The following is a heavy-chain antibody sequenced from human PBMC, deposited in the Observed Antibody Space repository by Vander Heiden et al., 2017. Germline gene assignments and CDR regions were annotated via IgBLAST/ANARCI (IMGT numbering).Heavy chain of an antibody. Sequence: EAQLVESGGGLVQPGRSLRLSLVASGFAFGDYAMHWVRQAPGKGLEWVSGISWSSDNIAYAESVKGRFTISRDNAKNSLYLEMTSLRTEDTAFYFCGRSYSTGGDLWGQGTLVTVSS. J-gene: IGHJ5*02. CDR3: GRSYSTGGDL. CDR2: ISWSSDNI. CDR1: GFAFGDYA. V-gene: IGHV3-9*01. D-gene: IGHD2-8*02.